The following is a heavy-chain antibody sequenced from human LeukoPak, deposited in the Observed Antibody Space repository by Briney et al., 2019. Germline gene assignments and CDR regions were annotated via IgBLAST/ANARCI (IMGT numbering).Heavy chain of an antibody. V-gene: IGHV3-49*03. CDR3: TRTMVVTPTSEFDY. Sequence: PGRSLRLSCTASGFTFGDYAMSWSRQAPGKGLEWVGFIRSKAYGGTTEYAASVKGRFTISRDDSKSIAHLQMNSLKTEDTAVYYCTRTMVVTPTSEFDYWGQGTLVTVSS. J-gene: IGHJ4*02. D-gene: IGHD2-21*02. CDR1: GFTFGDYA. CDR2: IRSKAYGGTT.